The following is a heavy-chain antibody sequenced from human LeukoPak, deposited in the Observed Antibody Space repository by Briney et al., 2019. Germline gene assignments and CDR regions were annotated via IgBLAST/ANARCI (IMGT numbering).Heavy chain of an antibody. V-gene: IGHV4-59*01. D-gene: IGHD4-17*01. CDR1: GGSISSYY. CDR3: ATTVTHNWFDP. CDR2: IYYSGST. J-gene: IGHJ5*02. Sequence: PSETLSLTCAVSGGSISSYYWSWIRQPPGKGLEWIGYIYYSGSTNYNPSLKSRVTISVDTSKNQFSLKLSSVPAADTAVYYCATTVTHNWFDPWGQGTLVTVSS.